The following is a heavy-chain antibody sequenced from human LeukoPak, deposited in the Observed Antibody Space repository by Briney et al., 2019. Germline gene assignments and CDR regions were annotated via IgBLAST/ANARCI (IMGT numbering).Heavy chain of an antibody. D-gene: IGHD2-2*01. CDR1: GGSISSYY. V-gene: IGHV4-59*01. Sequence: SETLSLTCTVSGGSISSYYWSWIRQPSGKGLEWIGYIYYSGSTNYNPSLKSRVTISVDTSKNQSSLKLSSVTAADTAVYYCAREMDCSSTSCHPAFDIWGQGTMVTVSS. CDR2: IYYSGST. J-gene: IGHJ3*02. CDR3: AREMDCSSTSCHPAFDI.